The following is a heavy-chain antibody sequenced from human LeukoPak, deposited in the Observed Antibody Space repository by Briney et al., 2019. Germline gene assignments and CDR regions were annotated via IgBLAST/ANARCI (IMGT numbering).Heavy chain of an antibody. V-gene: IGHV4-34*01. CDR2: INHSGST. D-gene: IGHD1-26*01. J-gene: IGHJ4*02. CDR1: GGSFSGYY. CDR3: ATDRGSYPYYFSC. Sequence: SETLSLTCAVYGGSFSGYYWSWIRQPPGKGLEWIGEINHSGSTNYNPSLKSRVTISVDTSKNQFSLKLSSVTAADTAVYYCATDRGSYPYYFSCWGQGTLVTVSS.